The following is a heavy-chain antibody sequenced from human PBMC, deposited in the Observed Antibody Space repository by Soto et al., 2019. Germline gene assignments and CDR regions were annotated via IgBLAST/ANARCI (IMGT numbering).Heavy chain of an antibody. CDR1: GFTFSSYA. CDR2: ISGSGGST. CDR3: AKGYCSGGSCKYYFDY. J-gene: IGHJ4*02. Sequence: GGSLRLSCAASGFTFSSYAMSWVRQAPGKGLEWVSAISGSGGSTYYADSVKGRFTISRDNSKNTLYLQMNSLRAEDTAVYYCAKGYCSGGSCKYYFDYWGQGTLVTVSS. V-gene: IGHV3-23*01. D-gene: IGHD2-15*01.